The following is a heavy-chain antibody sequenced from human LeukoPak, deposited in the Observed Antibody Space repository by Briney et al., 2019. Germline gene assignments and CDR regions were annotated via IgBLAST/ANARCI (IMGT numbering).Heavy chain of an antibody. CDR3: ARQLGYCSDGSCYFDF. V-gene: IGHV3-23*01. CDR2: ISGSGGST. Sequence: GGSLRLSCAASGFTFSSYEMNWVRQAPGRGLEWVSAISGSGGSTYYADSVKGRFTISRDNSKNTLHLQMNSLRAEDTAVYQCARQLGYCSDGSCYFDFWGQGTLVTVSS. CDR1: GFTFSSYE. D-gene: IGHD2-15*01. J-gene: IGHJ4*02.